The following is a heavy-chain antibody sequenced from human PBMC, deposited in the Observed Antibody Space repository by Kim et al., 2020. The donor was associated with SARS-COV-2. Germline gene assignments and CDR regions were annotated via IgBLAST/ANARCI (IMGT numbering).Heavy chain of an antibody. J-gene: IGHJ2*01. CDR2: TYYRSKWYN. D-gene: IGHD3-3*01. CDR3: ARGDYDFWSGYSVWYFDL. V-gene: IGHV6-1*01. Sequence: SQTLSLTCAISGDSVSSNSAAWNWIRQSPSRVLEWLGRTYYRSKWYNDYAVSVKSRITINPDTSKNQFSLQLNSVTPEDTAVYYCARGDYDFWSGYSVWYFDLWGRGTLVTVSS. CDR1: GDSVSSNSAA.